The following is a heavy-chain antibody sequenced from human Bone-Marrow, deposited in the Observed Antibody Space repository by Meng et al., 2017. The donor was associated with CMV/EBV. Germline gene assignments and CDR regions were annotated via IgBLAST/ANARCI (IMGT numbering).Heavy chain of an antibody. J-gene: IGHJ5*02. V-gene: IGHV4-31*03. CDR2: IYYSGST. CDR1: GASISSSSYY. Sequence: LRLSCTVSGASISSSSYYWGWIRQHPGKGLEWIGYIYYSGSTYYNPSLKSRVTISVDTSKNQFSLKLSSVTAADTAVYYCARVVSSHDWFDPWGQGTLVTVSS. CDR3: ARVVSSHDWFDP.